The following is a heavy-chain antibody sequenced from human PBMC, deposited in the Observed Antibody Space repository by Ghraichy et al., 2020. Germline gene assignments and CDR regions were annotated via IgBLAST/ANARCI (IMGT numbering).Heavy chain of an antibody. CDR2: IIPVFSTP. CDR3: ARGKIVGSTSLWAQTTRNTGAFDI. J-gene: IGHJ3*02. V-gene: IGHV1-69*06. D-gene: IGHD1-26*01. Sequence: SVKVSCKASGGTFSSYAINWVRQAPGQGLEWMGGIIPVFSTPNYAQKFQGRVTITADKSTCTAYIELSSLRSEDTAIYYCARGKIVGSTSLWAQTTRNTGAFDIWGQGTMVTVSS. CDR1: GGTFSSYA.